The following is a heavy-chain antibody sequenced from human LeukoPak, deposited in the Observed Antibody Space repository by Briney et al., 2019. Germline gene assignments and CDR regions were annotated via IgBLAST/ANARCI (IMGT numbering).Heavy chain of an antibody. CDR2: IIPIFGTA. V-gene: IGHV1-69*05. J-gene: IGHJ3*02. CDR3: ARPAEVIDGDYDAFDI. Sequence: SVKVSCKASGGTFSSYAISWVRQAPGQGLEWMGRIIPIFGTANYAQKFQGRVQITTDESTGTAYMELSSLRSEDTAVYYCARPAEVIDGDYDAFDIWGQGTMVTVSS. CDR1: GGTFSSYA. D-gene: IGHD4-17*01.